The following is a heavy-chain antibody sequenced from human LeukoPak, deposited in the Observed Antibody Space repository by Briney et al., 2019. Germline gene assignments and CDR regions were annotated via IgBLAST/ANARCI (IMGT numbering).Heavy chain of an antibody. J-gene: IGHJ6*02. Sequence: ASVKVSCKASGYTFTSYDINWVRQATGQGLEWMGWMNPNSGNTGYAQKFQGRVTMTRNTSISTAYMELSSLRSEDTAVYYCARAVLWFGEIDYYYGMDVWGQGTTVTVSS. CDR2: MNPNSGNT. D-gene: IGHD3-10*01. V-gene: IGHV1-8*01. CDR3: ARAVLWFGEIDYYYGMDV. CDR1: GYTFTSYD.